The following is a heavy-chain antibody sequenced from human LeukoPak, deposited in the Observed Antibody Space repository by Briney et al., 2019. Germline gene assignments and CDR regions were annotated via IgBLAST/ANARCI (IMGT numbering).Heavy chain of an antibody. CDR2: TNWHGGST. D-gene: IGHD3-10*02. V-gene: IGHV3-20*04. CDR3: AELGITMIGGV. Sequence: GGSLRLSCAASQFTFNDYAMSWVRQAPGKGLEWVSGTNWHGGSTYYADSVKGRFTISRDNAKNSLYLQMNSLRAEDTAVYYCAELGITMIGGVWGEGTTVTISS. J-gene: IGHJ6*04. CDR1: QFTFNDYA.